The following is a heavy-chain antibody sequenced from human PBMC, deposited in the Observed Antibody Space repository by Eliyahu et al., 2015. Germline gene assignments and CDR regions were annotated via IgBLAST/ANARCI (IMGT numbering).Heavy chain of an antibody. J-gene: IGHJ5*02. CDR2: INAGNGNT. Sequence: VQSGAEVKKPGASVKVSCKASGYTFTSYAMHWVRQAPGQRLEWMGWINAGNGNTKYSQKFQGRVTITRDTSASTAYMELSSLRSEDTAVYFCARDRLRYCSSTSCYSGAHQGNWFDPWGQGTLVTVSS. D-gene: IGHD2-2*01. V-gene: IGHV1-3*01. CDR3: ARDRLRYCSSTSCYSGAHQGNWFDP. CDR1: GYTFTSYA.